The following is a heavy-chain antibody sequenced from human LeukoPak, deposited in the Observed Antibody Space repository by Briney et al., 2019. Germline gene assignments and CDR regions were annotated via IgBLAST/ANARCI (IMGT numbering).Heavy chain of an antibody. V-gene: IGHV1-2*02. CDR1: GYTFTGYY. CDR3: ARSRIPIVRGGWGPFDY. Sequence: ASVKVSCKASGYTFTGYYLHWVRQAPGQGLEWMGWINPNSGGTNYAQKFHGRVTMTRDTTISTPYMELSRLRTDAEAAYYCARSRIPIVRGGWGPFDYWGQATLVTVPS. D-gene: IGHD3-10*01. CDR2: INPNSGGT. J-gene: IGHJ4*02.